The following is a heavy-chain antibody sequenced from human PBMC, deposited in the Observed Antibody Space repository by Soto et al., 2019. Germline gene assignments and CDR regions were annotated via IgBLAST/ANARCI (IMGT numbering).Heavy chain of an antibody. V-gene: IGHV4-59*01. J-gene: IGHJ4*02. CDR1: GGSISSYY. CDR2: IYYSGST. CDR3: ARGDYYDILTGYFVFDY. Sequence: SETLSLTCTVSGGSISSYYWSWIRQPPGKGLEWIGYIYYSGSTNYNPSPKSRVTISVDTSKNQFSLKLSSVTAADTAVYYCARGDYYDILTGYFVFDYWGQGTLVTAPQ. D-gene: IGHD3-9*01.